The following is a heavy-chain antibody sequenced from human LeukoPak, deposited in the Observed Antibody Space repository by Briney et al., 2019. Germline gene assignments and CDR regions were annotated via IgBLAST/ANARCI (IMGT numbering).Heavy chain of an antibody. D-gene: IGHD4-17*01. CDR3: ASVTTVTTKGHGAFDI. Sequence: SVKVSCKASGGTFSSYAISWVRQAPGQGLEWMGGIIPIFGTPNYAQNFQGRVTITADESTSTAYMELSSLRSEDTAVYYCASVTTVTTKGHGAFDIWGQGTMVTVSS. J-gene: IGHJ3*02. V-gene: IGHV1-69*13. CDR2: IIPIFGTP. CDR1: GGTFSSYA.